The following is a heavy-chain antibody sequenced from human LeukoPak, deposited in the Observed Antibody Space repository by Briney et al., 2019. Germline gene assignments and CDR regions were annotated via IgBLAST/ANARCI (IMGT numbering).Heavy chain of an antibody. CDR1: GYTFTGYY. CDR2: INPNSGGT. D-gene: IGHD5-18*01. CDR3: ARAVGTAMVRGDY. V-gene: IGHV1-2*06. J-gene: IGHJ4*02. Sequence: ASVKVSYKASGYTFTGYYMHWVRQAPGQGLEWMGRINPNSGGTNYAQKFQGRVTMTRDTSISTAYMELSRLRSDDTAVYYCARAVGTAMVRGDYWGQGTLVTVSS.